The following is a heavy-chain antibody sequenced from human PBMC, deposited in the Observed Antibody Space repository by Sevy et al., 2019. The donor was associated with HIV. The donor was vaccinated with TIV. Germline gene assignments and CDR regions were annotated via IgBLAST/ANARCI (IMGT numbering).Heavy chain of an antibody. CDR1: GFTFSKYS. Sequence: GGSLRLSCAASGFTFSKYSMSWVRQPPGKGLGWVSTLSFGCGEKNYADSVKGRFTISRENSNSSVYLQMNNLRPEETAVYYCARGGCTKPYDYWGQGTLVTVSS. V-gene: IGHV3-23*01. D-gene: IGHD2-8*01. J-gene: IGHJ4*02. CDR2: LSFGCGEK. CDR3: ARGGCTKPYDY.